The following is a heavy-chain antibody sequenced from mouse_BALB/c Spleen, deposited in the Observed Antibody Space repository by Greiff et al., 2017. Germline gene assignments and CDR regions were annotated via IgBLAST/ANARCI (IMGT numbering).Heavy chain of an antibody. Sequence: EVMLVESGGGLVQPGGSRKLSCAASGFTFSSFGMHWVRQAPEKGLEWVAYISSGSSTIYYADTVKGRFTISRDNPKNTRFLQMTSLRSEDTAMYYCARSTGYSSYYFDYWGQGTTLAVSS. V-gene: IGHV5-17*02. CDR1: GFTFSSFG. CDR3: ARSTGYSSYYFDY. D-gene: IGHD3-1*01. J-gene: IGHJ2*01. CDR2: ISSGSSTI.